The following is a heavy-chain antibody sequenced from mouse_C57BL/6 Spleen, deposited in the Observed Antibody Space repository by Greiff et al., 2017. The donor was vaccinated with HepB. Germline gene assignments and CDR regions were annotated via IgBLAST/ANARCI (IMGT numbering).Heavy chain of an antibody. V-gene: IGHV5-17*01. Sequence: EVKLVESGGGLVKPGGSLKLSCAASGFTFSDYGMHWVRQAPEKGLEWVAYISSGSSTIYYADTVKGRFTISRDNAKNTLFLQMTSLRSEDTAMYYCAGTWEVAMDYWGQGTSVTVSS. D-gene: IGHD4-1*01. J-gene: IGHJ4*01. CDR3: AGTWEVAMDY. CDR1: GFTFSDYG. CDR2: ISSGSSTI.